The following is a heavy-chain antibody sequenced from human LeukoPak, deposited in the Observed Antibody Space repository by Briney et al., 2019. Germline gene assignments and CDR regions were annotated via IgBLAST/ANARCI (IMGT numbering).Heavy chain of an antibody. CDR1: GCTFSSYA. D-gene: IGHD2-21*01. V-gene: IGHV1-69*13. CDR3: ARDLAYCGGDCYSVAFDI. CDR2: IIPIFGTA. Sequence: VASVKVSCKASGCTFSSYAISWVRQAPGQGLEWMGGIIPIFGTANYAQKFQGRVTITADESTSTAYMELSSLRSEDTAVYYCARDLAYCGGDCYSVAFDIWGQGTMVTVSS. J-gene: IGHJ3*02.